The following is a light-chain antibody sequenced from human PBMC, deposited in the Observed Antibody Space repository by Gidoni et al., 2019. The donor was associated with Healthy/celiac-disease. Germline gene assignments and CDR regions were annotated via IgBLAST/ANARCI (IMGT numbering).Light chain of an antibody. V-gene: IGLV3-1*01. Sequence: SYELTQPPSVSVSPGQTASITCPGDKLGDKYACWYQQKPGQSPVPVIYQYSKRPSGIPERLSGSNSGNTATLTISGTQAMDEADYYCQAWDSSTVVFGGGTKLTVL. CDR2: QYS. CDR1: KLGDKY. CDR3: QAWDSSTVV. J-gene: IGLJ2*01.